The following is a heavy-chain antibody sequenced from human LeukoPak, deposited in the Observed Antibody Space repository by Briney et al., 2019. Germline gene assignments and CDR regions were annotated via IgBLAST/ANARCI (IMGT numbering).Heavy chain of an antibody. V-gene: IGHV1-46*01. CDR1: GYTFTSYY. J-gene: IGHJ4*02. CDR3: ARDFNVGGSGSYSGYYFDY. Sequence: ASVKVSCKASGYTFTSYYMHWVRQAPGQGLEWMGIINPSGGSTSYAQKFQGRVTMTRDTSTSTVYMELSSLRSEDTAVYYCARDFNVGGSGSYSGYYFDYWGQGTLVTVSS. D-gene: IGHD1-26*01. CDR2: INPSGGST.